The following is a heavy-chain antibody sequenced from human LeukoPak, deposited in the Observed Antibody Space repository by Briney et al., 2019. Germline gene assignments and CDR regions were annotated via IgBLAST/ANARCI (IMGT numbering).Heavy chain of an antibody. J-gene: IGHJ4*02. V-gene: IGHV3-21*01. CDR3: ARDEYSSSPGYFDY. Sequence: GGSLRLSCAASGFTFSSYSMNWVRQAPGKGLEWVSSISTSSRYIHYADSMKGRFTISRDNAKNSLYLQVNSLRAEDTAVYYCARDEYSSSPGYFDYWGQGTLVTVSP. CDR2: ISTSSRYI. CDR1: GFTFSSYS. D-gene: IGHD6-6*01.